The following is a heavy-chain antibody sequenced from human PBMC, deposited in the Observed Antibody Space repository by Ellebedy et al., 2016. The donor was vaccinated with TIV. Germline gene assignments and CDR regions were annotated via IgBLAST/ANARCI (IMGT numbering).Heavy chain of an antibody. CDR3: VTDQVGFGMDV. CDR1: GFIFSSAW. J-gene: IGHJ6*02. CDR2: IRSQIDGGTT. D-gene: IGHD1-26*01. V-gene: IGHV3-15*01. Sequence: GESLKISXAASGFIFSSAWMSCVLQDPGKGLEWTCRIRSQIDGGTTDYAAPMRGRIIVSRDDSTNTLYLQMNTLTSEDTAVYYCVTDQVGFGMDVWGQGTTVTVSS.